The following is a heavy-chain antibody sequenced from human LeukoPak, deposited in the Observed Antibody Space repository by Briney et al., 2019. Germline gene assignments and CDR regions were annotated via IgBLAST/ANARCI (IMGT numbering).Heavy chain of an antibody. CDR3: ARAGYCSSTSCYGVGGGAFDI. J-gene: IGHJ3*02. CDR1: GGTFSSYA. D-gene: IGHD2-2*03. CDR2: IIPIFGTA. V-gene: IGHV1-69*01. Sequence: GSSVKVSCKASGGTFSSYAISWVRQAPGQGLEWMGGIIPIFGTANYAQKFQGRVTITADESTSTAYMELSSLRSEDTAVYYCARAGYCSSTSCYGVGGGAFDIWGQGTMVTVSS.